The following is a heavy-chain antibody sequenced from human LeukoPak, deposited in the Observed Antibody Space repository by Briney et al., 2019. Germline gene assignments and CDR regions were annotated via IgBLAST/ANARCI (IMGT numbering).Heavy chain of an antibody. J-gene: IGHJ3*02. Sequence: GGSLRLSCAASGFTFSSYAMSWVRQAPGKGLEWVSAISGSGSNTYYADSVRGRFTISRDNSQNTLYLQMNSLRAEDTAVYYCAKTGDYFDSSGYYRPDAFDIWGRGTMVTVSS. V-gene: IGHV3-23*01. CDR3: AKTGDYFDSSGYYRPDAFDI. D-gene: IGHD3-22*01. CDR2: ISGSGSNT. CDR1: GFTFSSYA.